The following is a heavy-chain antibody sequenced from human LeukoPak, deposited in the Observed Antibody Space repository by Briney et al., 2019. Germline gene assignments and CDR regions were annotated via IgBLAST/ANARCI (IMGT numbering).Heavy chain of an antibody. D-gene: IGHD5-12*01. CDR1: GFTFSSYA. J-gene: IGHJ6*03. V-gene: IGHV3-30*04. CDR3: ARVSSYSGYDEYMDV. CDR2: ISYDGSNK. Sequence: AGGSLRLSCAASGFTFSSYAMHWVRQAPGKGLEWVAVISYDGSNKYYADSVKGRFTISRDNSKNTLYLQMNSLRAEDTAVYYCARVSSYSGYDEYMDVWGKGTTVTVSS.